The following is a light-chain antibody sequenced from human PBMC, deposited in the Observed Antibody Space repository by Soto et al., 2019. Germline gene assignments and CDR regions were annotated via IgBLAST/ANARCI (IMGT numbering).Light chain of an antibody. CDR3: SSFSSITREV. CDR1: RTDIGGYNY. Sequence: QSALTQPASVSGSLGQSITISCTGTRTDIGGYNYDSWYQQYPGKAPKLVICEVTSRPSGISDRFSGSKSGNTASLTISGLQAEDEADYYCSSFSSITREVFGGGTKVTVL. V-gene: IGLV2-14*01. CDR2: EVT. J-gene: IGLJ2*01.